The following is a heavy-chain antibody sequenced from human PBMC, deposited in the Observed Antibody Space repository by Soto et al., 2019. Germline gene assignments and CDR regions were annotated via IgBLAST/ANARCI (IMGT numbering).Heavy chain of an antibody. Sequence: QVQPVQSGAEVKKPGSSVKVSCKASGGTFSSYAISWVRQAPGQGLEWMGGIIPIFGTANYAQKFQGRVTITADESTSTAYMELSSLRSEDTAVYYCARETPPDYYGSGSRDYWGQGTLVTVSS. CDR2: IIPIFGTA. V-gene: IGHV1-69*01. CDR1: GGTFSSYA. CDR3: ARETPPDYYGSGSRDY. D-gene: IGHD3-10*01. J-gene: IGHJ4*02.